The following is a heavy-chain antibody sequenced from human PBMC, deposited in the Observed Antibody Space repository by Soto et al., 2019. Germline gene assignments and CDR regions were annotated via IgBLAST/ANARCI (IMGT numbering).Heavy chain of an antibody. Sequence: GGSLRLSCAASGFTFSSYWMHWVRQAPGKGLVWVSRINSDGSSTSYADSVKGRFTISRDNAKNTLYLQMNSLRAEDTAVYYCARLPRRDYGDYWGQGTLVTVSS. CDR2: INSDGSST. CDR1: GFTFSSYW. V-gene: IGHV3-74*01. D-gene: IGHD4-17*01. CDR3: ARLPRRDYGDY. J-gene: IGHJ4*02.